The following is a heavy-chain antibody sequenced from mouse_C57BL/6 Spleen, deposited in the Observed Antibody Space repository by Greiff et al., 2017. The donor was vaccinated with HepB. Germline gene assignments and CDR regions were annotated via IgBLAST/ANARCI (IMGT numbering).Heavy chain of an antibody. D-gene: IGHD2-5*01. CDR1: GYTFTSYW. Sequence: QVQLQQPGAELVKPGASVKLSCKASGYTFTSYWMQWVKQRPGQGLEWIGEIDPSDSYTNYNQKFKGKATLTVDTSSSTAYMQLSSLTSEDSAVYYCARRTYYSNLYYYSMDYWGQGTSVTVSS. CDR2: IDPSDSYT. J-gene: IGHJ4*01. V-gene: IGHV1-50*01. CDR3: ARRTYYSNLYYYSMDY.